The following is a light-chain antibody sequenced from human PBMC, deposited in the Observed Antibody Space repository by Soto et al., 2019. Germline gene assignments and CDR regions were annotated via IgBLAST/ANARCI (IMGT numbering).Light chain of an antibody. Sequence: QSALTQPASVSGSPGQSITISCTGTSRDVGGYNYVSWYQQHPAKAPKLIIYDVTNRPSGVSNRFSGSKSGNTASLTISGLQTEDEADYYCNSYTSSSPLFGGGTKLTVL. CDR3: NSYTSSSPL. CDR2: DVT. V-gene: IGLV2-14*01. J-gene: IGLJ2*01. CDR1: SRDVGGYNY.